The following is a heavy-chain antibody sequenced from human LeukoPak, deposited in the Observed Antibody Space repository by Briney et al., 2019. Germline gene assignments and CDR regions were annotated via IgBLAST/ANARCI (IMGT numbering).Heavy chain of an antibody. J-gene: IGHJ4*02. CDR2: IYTDGST. CDR3: AARPDSNRGPYDY. V-gene: IGHV3-66*01. CDR1: GYSVSDKP. D-gene: IGHD1/OR15-1a*01. Sequence: PGGSLRLSCAASGYSVSDKPMTWVRQAAGKGLEWVSVIYTDGSTHYSESERGRFYISRDNSKNTLYLQMNSLGAEDTAVYYRAARPDSNRGPYDYWGQGTLVTVSS.